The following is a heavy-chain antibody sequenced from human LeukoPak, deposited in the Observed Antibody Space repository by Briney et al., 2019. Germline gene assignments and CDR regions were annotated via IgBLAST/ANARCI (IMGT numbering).Heavy chain of an antibody. D-gene: IGHD3-3*01. Sequence: GGSLRLSCAPSGFTFSTYAMSWVRQAPGKGLEWVSAISGSGRTTYYADSVKGRFTVSRDNSKNTLYLQMSSLRAEDTAVYYCARARSGYFRFDYWGQGTLVTVSS. CDR2: ISGSGRTT. CDR1: GFTFSTYA. CDR3: ARARSGYFRFDY. V-gene: IGHV3-23*01. J-gene: IGHJ4*02.